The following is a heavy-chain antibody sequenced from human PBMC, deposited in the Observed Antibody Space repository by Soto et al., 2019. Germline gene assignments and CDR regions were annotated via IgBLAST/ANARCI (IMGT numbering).Heavy chain of an antibody. CDR2: IYYSGTT. D-gene: IGHD1-26*01. V-gene: IGHV4-39*02. Sequence: QLQLQESGPGLVKPSETLSLTCNVSGGSISSSSYYWGWIRQPPGKGLEWIGSIYYSGTTYYNPSLKSRVTISVDTSKNQFSLKVSSVTAADTAVYYCARGSGSFSGFDYWGQGTLVTVSS. CDR1: GGSISSSSYY. J-gene: IGHJ4*02. CDR3: ARGSGSFSGFDY.